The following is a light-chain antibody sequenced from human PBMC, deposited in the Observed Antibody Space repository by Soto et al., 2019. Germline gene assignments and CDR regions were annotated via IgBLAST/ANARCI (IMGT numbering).Light chain of an antibody. CDR2: EGS. CDR1: SNDVGSYNL. CDR3: CSYAGSSTFV. V-gene: IGLV2-23*01. Sequence: QSALTQPASVSGSPGQSITISCTGTSNDVGSYNLVSWYQQHPGKAPKLMIYEGSKRPSGVSNRFSGSKSGNTASLTISGLQAEDEADYYCCSYAGSSTFVFGTGTKVTVL. J-gene: IGLJ1*01.